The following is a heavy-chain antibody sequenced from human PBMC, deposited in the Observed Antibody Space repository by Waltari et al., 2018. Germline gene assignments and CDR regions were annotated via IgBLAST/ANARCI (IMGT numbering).Heavy chain of an antibody. CDR2: IYYSGST. J-gene: IGHJ4*02. CDR1: GGSISSYY. V-gene: IGHV4-59*01. Sequence: QVQLQESGPGLVKPSETLSLTCTVSGGSISSYYWSWIRQPPGKGLEWIGYIYYSGSTNYNPSLKSRVTISVDTSKNQFSLKLSSVTAADTAVYYCARGRYGGYEYYFDYWGQGTLVTVSS. D-gene: IGHD5-12*01. CDR3: ARGRYGGYEYYFDY.